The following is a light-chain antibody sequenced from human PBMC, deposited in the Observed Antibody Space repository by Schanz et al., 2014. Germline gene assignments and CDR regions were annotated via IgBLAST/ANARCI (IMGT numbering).Light chain of an antibody. V-gene: IGKV3-20*01. CDR3: QQYDSPPLT. J-gene: IGKJ4*01. CDR1: QSVSSSY. Sequence: IVLTQSPGTLSLSPGDWASLSCRASQSVSSSYLAWYQQKAGQAPRLLIYGASSRATGIPDRFSGSGSGTDFTLTISRLEPQDFAVYYCQQYDSPPLTFGGGTKVEIK. CDR2: GAS.